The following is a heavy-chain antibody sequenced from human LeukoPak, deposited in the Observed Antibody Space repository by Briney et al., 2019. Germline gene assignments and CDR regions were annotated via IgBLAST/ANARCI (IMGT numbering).Heavy chain of an antibody. V-gene: IGHV3-21*01. CDR2: ISSSSSYI. CDR1: GFTFSSYS. Sequence: RGSLRLSCAASGFTFSSYSKNWVRQAPGKGLEWVSSISSSSSYIYYADSVKGRFTISGDNAKNSLYLQMNSLRAEDTAVYYCARDLKRRVYYDSSGSDDAFDIWGQGTMVTVSS. D-gene: IGHD3-22*01. J-gene: IGHJ3*02. CDR3: ARDLKRRVYYDSSGSDDAFDI.